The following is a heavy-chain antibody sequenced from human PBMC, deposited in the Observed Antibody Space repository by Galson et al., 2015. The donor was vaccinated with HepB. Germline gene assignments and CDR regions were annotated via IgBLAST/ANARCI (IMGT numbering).Heavy chain of an antibody. CDR3: ARARVCSGGNCGFDY. CDR2: IDWDDDK. CDR1: GFSLRNSGMC. Sequence: PALVKPTQTLTLTCTFPGFSLRNSGMCVSWIRQPPGKALEWLARIDWDDDKFYGTSLKTRLTISKDTSKNQVVLRMTNMDPVDTATYYCARARVCSGGNCGFDYWGQGTLVTVSS. D-gene: IGHD2-15*01. J-gene: IGHJ4*02. V-gene: IGHV2-70*17.